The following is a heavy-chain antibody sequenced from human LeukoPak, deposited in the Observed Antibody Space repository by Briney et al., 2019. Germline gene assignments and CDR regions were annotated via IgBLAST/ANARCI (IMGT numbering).Heavy chain of an antibody. D-gene: IGHD6-13*01. CDR2: FDPEDGET. CDR1: GYTLTELS. J-gene: IGHJ4*02. Sequence: ASVTVSCKVSGYTLTELSMHWVRQAPGKGLEWMGGFDPEDGETIYAQKFQGRVTMTEDTSKDTAYMELSSLRSEDTAVYYCATVSNGILSSSWSPRFFDYWGQGTLVTVSS. V-gene: IGHV1-24*01. CDR3: ATVSNGILSSSWSPRFFDY.